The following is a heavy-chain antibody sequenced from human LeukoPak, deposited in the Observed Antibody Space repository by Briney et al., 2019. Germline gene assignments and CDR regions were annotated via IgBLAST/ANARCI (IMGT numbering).Heavy chain of an antibody. V-gene: IGHV4-34*01. Sequence: SETLSLTCAVYGGSFSGYYWSWIRQPPGKGLEWIGEINHSGSTNYNPSLKSRVTISVDTSKNQFSLKLSSVTAADTAVYYCARGYYYDSSGYWQRAAYFDYWGQGTLVTVSS. CDR3: ARGYYYDSSGYWQRAAYFDY. CDR2: INHSGST. D-gene: IGHD3-22*01. J-gene: IGHJ4*02. CDR1: GGSFSGYY.